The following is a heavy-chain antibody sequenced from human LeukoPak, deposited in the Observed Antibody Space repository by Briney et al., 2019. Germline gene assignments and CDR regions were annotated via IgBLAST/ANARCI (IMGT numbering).Heavy chain of an antibody. D-gene: IGHD3-16*02. CDR1: GFTFSTHA. J-gene: IGHJ4*02. V-gene: IGHV3-23*01. CDR3: AKDHYDYVWGSYPDY. CDR2: ISGSGGST. Sequence: GGSLRLSCVGSGFTFSTHAMGWVRQAPGKGLEWVSAISGSGGSTYYADSVKGRFTISRDNSKNTLYLQMNSLRAEDTAAYYCAKDHYDYVWGSYPDYWGQGTLVTVSS.